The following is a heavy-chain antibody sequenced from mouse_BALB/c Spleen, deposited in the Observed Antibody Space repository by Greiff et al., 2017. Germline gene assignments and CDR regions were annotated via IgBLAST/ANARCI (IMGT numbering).Heavy chain of an antibody. CDR3: ARSTMITPTDLYYAMDY. V-gene: IGHV5-6-5*01. CDR2: ISSGGST. CDR1: GFTFSSYA. D-gene: IGHD2-4*01. J-gene: IGHJ4*01. Sequence: EVKVVESGGGLVKPGGSLKLSCAASGFTFSSYAMSWVRQTPEKRLEWVASISSGGSTYYPDSVKGRFTISRDNARNILYLQMSSLRSEDTAMYYCARSTMITPTDLYYAMDYWGQGTSVTVSS.